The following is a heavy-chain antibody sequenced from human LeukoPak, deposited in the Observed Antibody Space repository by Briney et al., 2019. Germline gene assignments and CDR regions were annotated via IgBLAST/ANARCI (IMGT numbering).Heavy chain of an antibody. Sequence: GGSLRLSCAASGFTFSSYSMNWVRQAPGKGLEWVSSISSSSSYIYYADSVKGRFTISRDNAKNSLYLQMNSLRAEDTAVYYCASGFDSSGYYTDYNWFDPWGQGTLVTVSS. CDR3: ASGFDSSGYYTDYNWFDP. CDR2: ISSSSSYI. J-gene: IGHJ5*02. V-gene: IGHV3-21*01. CDR1: GFTFSSYS. D-gene: IGHD3-22*01.